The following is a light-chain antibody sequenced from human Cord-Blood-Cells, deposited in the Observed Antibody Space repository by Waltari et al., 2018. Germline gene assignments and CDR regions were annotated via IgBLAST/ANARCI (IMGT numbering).Light chain of an antibody. V-gene: IGLV3-19*01. J-gene: IGLJ3*02. CDR3: NARDSSGNWV. CDR1: SLRSYY. CDR2: GKN. Sequence: SSELTQDPAVSVALGQTVRITCQGHSLRSYYASWYQQKPGQAPVLVIYGKNNRPSGIPDRFSGSSSGNTASLTITGAQAEDEADYYCNARDSSGNWVFGGGTKLTVL.